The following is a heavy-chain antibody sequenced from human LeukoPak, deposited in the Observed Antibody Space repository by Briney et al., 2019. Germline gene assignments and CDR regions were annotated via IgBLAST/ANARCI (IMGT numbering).Heavy chain of an antibody. CDR2: IIPILGIA. CDR1: GGTFSSYA. Sequence: ASVKVSCKASGGTFSSYAISWVRQAPRQGFEWMGRIIPILGIANYAQKFQGRVTITADKSTSTAYMELSSLRSEDTAVYYCARAEGLLWFGVVFDPWGQGTLVTVSS. D-gene: IGHD3-10*01. V-gene: IGHV1-69*04. CDR3: ARAEGLLWFGVVFDP. J-gene: IGHJ5*02.